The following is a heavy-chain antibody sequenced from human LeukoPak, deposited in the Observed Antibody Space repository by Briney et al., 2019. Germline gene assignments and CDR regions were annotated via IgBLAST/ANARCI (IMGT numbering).Heavy chain of an antibody. V-gene: IGHV4-34*01. CDR3: ARGKMYSSSFDY. CDR2: INHSGST. J-gene: IGHJ4*02. D-gene: IGHD6-6*01. CDR1: GGSFSGYY. Sequence: ETLSLTCAVYGGSFSGYYWSWIRQPPGKGLEWSGEINHSGSTNYNPSLKSRVTISVDTSKNQFSLKLSSVTAADTAVYYCARGKMYSSSFDYWGQGTLVTVSS.